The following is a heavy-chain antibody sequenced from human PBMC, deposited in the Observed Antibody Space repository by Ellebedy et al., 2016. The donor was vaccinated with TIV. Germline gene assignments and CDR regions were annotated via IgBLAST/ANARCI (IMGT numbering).Heavy chain of an antibody. J-gene: IGHJ3*02. CDR1: GFTFSSYG. V-gene: IGHV3-33*08. D-gene: IGHD2-15*01. CDR2: IWYDGSIK. CDR3: ARDDGKGYCSGDSCYRNAFDI. Sequence: GESLKISCAASGFTFSSYGMHWVRQAPGKGLEWVAVIWYDGSIKYYADSVKGRFTISRDNSKNTLYLQMNGLRAEDTAVYYCARDDGKGYCSGDSCYRNAFDIWGQGTMVIVSS.